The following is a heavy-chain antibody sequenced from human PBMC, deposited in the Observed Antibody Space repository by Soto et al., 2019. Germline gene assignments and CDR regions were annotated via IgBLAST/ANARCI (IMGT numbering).Heavy chain of an antibody. J-gene: IGHJ6*02. Sequence: VASVKVSCKASGYTFTGSYMHWVRQAPGQGLEWMGWINPNSGGTNYAQKFQGRVTMTRDTSISTAYMELSRLRSDDTAVYYCARDLVIAVADYYYYGTVVCRPRPTVTVS. CDR1: GYTFTGSY. V-gene: IGHV1-2*02. CDR3: ARDLVIAVADYYYYGTVV. CDR2: INPNSGGT. D-gene: IGHD6-19*01.